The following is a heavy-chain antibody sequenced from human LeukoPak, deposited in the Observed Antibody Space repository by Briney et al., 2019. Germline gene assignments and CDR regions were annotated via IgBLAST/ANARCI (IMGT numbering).Heavy chain of an antibody. J-gene: IGHJ4*02. Sequence: QPGRSLRLSCAASGFTFSSYGMHWVRQAPGKGLEWVVVISYDGSNKYYADSVKGRFTISRDNSKNTLYLQMNSLRAEDTAVYYCAKSVAGPFGLPGDYWGQGTLVTVSS. CDR1: GFTFSSYG. CDR3: AKSVAGPFGLPGDY. D-gene: IGHD6-19*01. CDR2: ISYDGSNK. V-gene: IGHV3-30*18.